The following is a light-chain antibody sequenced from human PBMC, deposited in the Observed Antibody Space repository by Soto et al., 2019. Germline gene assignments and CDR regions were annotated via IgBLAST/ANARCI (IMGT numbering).Light chain of an antibody. CDR2: KAS. CDR3: QQYNSSPWT. V-gene: IGKV1-5*03. Sequence: DIQMTQSPSTLSASVGDRVTITCRASQSISSWLAWYQQKPGKAPKLLIYKASSLESGVPSRFSGSGSGTEFTLTISSLQPDDFANYYCQQYNSSPWTFGQGTKLEIK. J-gene: IGKJ1*01. CDR1: QSISSW.